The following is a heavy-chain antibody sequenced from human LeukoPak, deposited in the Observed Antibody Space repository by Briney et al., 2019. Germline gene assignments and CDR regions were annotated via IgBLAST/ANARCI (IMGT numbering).Heavy chain of an antibody. J-gene: IGHJ6*03. CDR2: ISSSSNTI. Sequence: GGSLRLSCAASGFTFSSYSMNWVRQAPGKGLEWVSYISSSSNTIYYADSVKGRFTVSRDNAKNSLYLQMNSLRAEDTAVYYCARVLGRADLHSYYYMDVWGKGTTVTVSS. V-gene: IGHV3-48*01. D-gene: IGHD2/OR15-2a*01. CDR1: GFTFSSYS. CDR3: ARVLGRADLHSYYYMDV.